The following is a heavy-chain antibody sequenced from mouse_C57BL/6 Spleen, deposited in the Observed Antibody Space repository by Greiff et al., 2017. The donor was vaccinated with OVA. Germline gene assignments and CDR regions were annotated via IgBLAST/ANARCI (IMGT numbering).Heavy chain of an antibody. CDR2: INPNNGGT. V-gene: IGHV1-18*01. Sequence: VQLQQSGPELVKPGASVKIPCKASGYTFTDYNMDWVKQSHGKSLEWIGDINPNNGGTIYNQKFKGKATLTVDKSSSTAYMELRSLTSEDTAVYYCARWGTTVVATPYAMDYWGQGTSVTVSS. D-gene: IGHD1-1*01. CDR1: GYTFTDYN. J-gene: IGHJ4*01. CDR3: ARWGTTVVATPYAMDY.